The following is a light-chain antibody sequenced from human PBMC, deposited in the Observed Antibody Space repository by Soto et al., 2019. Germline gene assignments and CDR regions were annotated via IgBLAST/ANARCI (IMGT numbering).Light chain of an antibody. CDR1: QSVSRSY. V-gene: IGKV3-20*01. CDR2: GAS. J-gene: IGKJ2*01. Sequence: EIVLTQSPGTLSLSPGERDTLSCRASQSVSRSYLAWYQQKPGQAPRLLIYGASSRATGVPDRFSASGSGTDFTLTISRLEPEDFAMYYCQQYGSSPPYTFGQGTKLEIK. CDR3: QQYGSSPPYT.